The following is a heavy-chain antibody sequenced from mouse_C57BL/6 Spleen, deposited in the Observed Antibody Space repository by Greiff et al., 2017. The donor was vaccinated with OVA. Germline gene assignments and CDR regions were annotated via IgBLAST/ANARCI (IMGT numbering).Heavy chain of an antibody. CDR3: ARDSYYGKGDFDY. CDR1: GYTFTDYY. Sequence: VQLQQSGPELVKPGASVKISCKASGYTFTDYYINWVKQRPGQGLEWIGWIFPGSGSTYYNEKFKGKATLTVDKSSSTAYMLLSSLTSEDSAVYLCARDSYYGKGDFDYWGKGTTLTVSS. V-gene: IGHV1-75*01. D-gene: IGHD2-10*01. J-gene: IGHJ2*01. CDR2: IFPGSGST.